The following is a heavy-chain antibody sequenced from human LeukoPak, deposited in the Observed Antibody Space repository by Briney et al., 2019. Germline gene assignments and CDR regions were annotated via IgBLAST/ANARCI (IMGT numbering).Heavy chain of an antibody. D-gene: IGHD3-10*01. CDR1: GYTFTGYY. Sequence: ASVKVSCKASGYTFTGYYMHWVRQAPGQGLEWMGWINPNSGGTNYAQKIQGRVTMTRDTSISTAYMELSRLRSDDTAVYYCARVEPVLLWFGELFRGVGFDPWGQGTLVTVSS. J-gene: IGHJ5*02. CDR2: INPNSGGT. CDR3: ARVEPVLLWFGELFRGVGFDP. V-gene: IGHV1-2*02.